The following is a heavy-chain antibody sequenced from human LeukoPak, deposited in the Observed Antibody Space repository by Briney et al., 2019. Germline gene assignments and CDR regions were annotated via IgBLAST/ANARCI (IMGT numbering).Heavy chain of an antibody. Sequence: ASVKVSCKASGYTFTGYYMHWVRQAPGQGLEWMGWINPNSGGTNYAQKFQGRVTMTRDTSISTAYMELSRLRSDDTAVYYCARDLHSSGWYFDYWGQGTLVTVSS. CDR2: INPNSGGT. J-gene: IGHJ4*02. D-gene: IGHD6-19*01. CDR1: GYTFTGYY. V-gene: IGHV1-2*02. CDR3: ARDLHSSGWYFDY.